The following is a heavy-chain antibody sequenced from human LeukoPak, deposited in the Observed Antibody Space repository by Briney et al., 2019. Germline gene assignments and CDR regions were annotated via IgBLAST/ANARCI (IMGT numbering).Heavy chain of an antibody. J-gene: IGHJ4*02. CDR3: ARDLEGFDY. CDR1: GYSFTSNY. V-gene: IGHV1-46*01. Sequence: GASVKVSCKVSGYSFTSNYIHWVRQAPGQGLEWMGMIYPRDGSTSYAQRFQDRVTVTRDTSTSTVHMELSGLRSEDTAVYYCARDLEGFDYWGQGTLVTVSS. CDR2: IYPRDGST.